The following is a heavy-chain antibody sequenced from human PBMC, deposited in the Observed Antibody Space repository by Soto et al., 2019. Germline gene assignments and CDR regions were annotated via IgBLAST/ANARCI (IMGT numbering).Heavy chain of an antibody. V-gene: IGHV4-4*02. CDR2: IYHSGST. CDR3: AVRAGPHYGTRFDY. D-gene: IGHD3-10*01. CDR1: SGSISSSNW. J-gene: IGHJ4*02. Sequence: QVQLQESGPGLVKPSGTLSLTCAVSSGSISSSNWWSWVRQPPGKGLEWIGEIYHSGSTNYNPSLKSRVTLPVAKSKTQFSLKLSSVTAADTAVYYCAVRAGPHYGTRFDYWGQGTLVTVSS.